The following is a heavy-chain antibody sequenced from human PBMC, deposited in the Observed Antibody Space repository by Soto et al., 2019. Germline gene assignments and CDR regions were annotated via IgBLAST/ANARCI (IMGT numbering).Heavy chain of an antibody. CDR2: FSYSGKV. Sequence: SETLSLTCTFSVDSLSSGSYYCGWFRQPPWKGLEWIATFSYSGKVYSKPSLKSRVAISVDSLKNQFSLNLKSVTDADTAVYYCARHVPYCTTSDCSYLEILFEPWGRGTLVSVSS. CDR3: ARHVPYCTTSDCSYLEILFEP. CDR1: VDSLSSGSYY. J-gene: IGHJ5*02. D-gene: IGHD2-8*01. V-gene: IGHV4-39*01.